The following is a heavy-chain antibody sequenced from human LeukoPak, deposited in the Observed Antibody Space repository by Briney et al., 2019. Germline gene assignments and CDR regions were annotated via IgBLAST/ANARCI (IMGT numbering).Heavy chain of an antibody. J-gene: IGHJ4*02. CDR2: INHSGST. Sequence: SETLSLTCAVYGGSFSGYYWSWIRQPPGKGLEWIGEINHSGSTNYNPSLKSRVTISVDTSKNQFSLKLSSVTAADTAVYYCARRPLGYCSSTSCLYYFDYWGQGTLVTVSS. CDR1: GGSFSGYY. V-gene: IGHV4-34*01. D-gene: IGHD2-2*01. CDR3: ARRPLGYCSSTSCLYYFDY.